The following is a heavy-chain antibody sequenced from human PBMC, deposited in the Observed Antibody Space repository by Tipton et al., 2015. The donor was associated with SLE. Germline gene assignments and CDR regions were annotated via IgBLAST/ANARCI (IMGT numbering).Heavy chain of an antibody. CDR3: ARDYDSSGYSGMDV. J-gene: IGHJ6*03. CDR2: IYYSGST. CDR1: GGSISSYY. Sequence: TLSTCTVSGGSISSYYWSWIRQHPGKGLEWIGYIYYSGSTYYNPSLKSRVTISVDTSKNQFSLRLSSVTAADTAVYYCARDYDSSGYSGMDVWGKGTTVTVSS. V-gene: IGHV4-59*06. D-gene: IGHD3-22*01.